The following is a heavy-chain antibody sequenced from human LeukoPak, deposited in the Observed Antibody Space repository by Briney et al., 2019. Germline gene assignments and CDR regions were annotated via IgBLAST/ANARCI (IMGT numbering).Heavy chain of an antibody. Sequence: ASVTVSCKASGYTFTSYTMNWVRQAPGQGLEWMGWISTNTGNPTYAQGFTGRFVFSLDTSVSTAYLQISSLKAEDTAVYYCARRHVEYSSSSDPYYFDYWGQGTLVTVSS. V-gene: IGHV7-4-1*02. CDR1: GYTFTSYT. J-gene: IGHJ4*02. CDR2: ISTNTGNP. D-gene: IGHD6-6*01. CDR3: ARRHVEYSSSSDPYYFDY.